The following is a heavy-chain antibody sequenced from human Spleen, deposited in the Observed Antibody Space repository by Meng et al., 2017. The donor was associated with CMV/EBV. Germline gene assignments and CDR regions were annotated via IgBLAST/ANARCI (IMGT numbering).Heavy chain of an antibody. V-gene: IGHV1-2*06. CDR1: CTAYY. J-gene: IGHJ4*02. CDR3: ARFRTGITMVRGALTADY. Sequence: CTAYYIHWVRQAPGQGLEWMGRVNPGNGGANYAQKFQGRVAMTTDTSISTAYLDLPRLRSDDTAVYYCARFRTGITMVRGALTADYWGQGTLVTVSS. D-gene: IGHD3-10*01. CDR2: VNPGNGGA.